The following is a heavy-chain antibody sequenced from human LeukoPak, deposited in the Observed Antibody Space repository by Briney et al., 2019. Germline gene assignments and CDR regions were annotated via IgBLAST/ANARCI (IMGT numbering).Heavy chain of an antibody. V-gene: IGHV4-59*08. Sequence: ASETLSLTCTVSGGSISSYYWSWIRQPPGKGLEWIGYIYYSGSTNYDPSLKSRVTISVDTSKNQFSLKLSSVTAADTAVYYCARLSPRLAVAPDYWGQGTLVTVSS. CDR1: GGSISSYY. J-gene: IGHJ4*02. D-gene: IGHD6-19*01. CDR2: IYYSGST. CDR3: ARLSPRLAVAPDY.